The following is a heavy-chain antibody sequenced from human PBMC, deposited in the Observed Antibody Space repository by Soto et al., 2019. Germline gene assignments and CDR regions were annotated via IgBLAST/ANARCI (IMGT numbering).Heavy chain of an antibody. J-gene: IGHJ4*02. CDR2: INHSGST. CDR3: ARPYYYYSSGYYRYHWGFDY. D-gene: IGHD3-22*01. V-gene: IGHV4-34*01. CDR1: GGSFSGYY. Sequence: QVQLQQWGAGLLKPSETLSLTCAVYGGSFSGYYWSWIRQPPGKGLEWIGEINHSGSTNYNPSLMSRVNISVDTSKNQFSLKMRSVTAADAAVYYCARPYYYYSSGYYRYHWGFDYWGQGTLVTVSS.